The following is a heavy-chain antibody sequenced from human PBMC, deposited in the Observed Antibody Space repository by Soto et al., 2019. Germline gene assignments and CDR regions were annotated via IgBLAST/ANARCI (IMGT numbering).Heavy chain of an antibody. J-gene: IGHJ6*02. CDR3: ATDQYGVDV. CDR1: GFIFRNYA. V-gene: IGHV3-30*04. Sequence: QEQVVESGGGVVQPGRSLRLSCAASGFIFRNYAMHCVRQAPGKGLEWAAVVSYDGRNKYYADSVEGRFTISRDNSKNTLYLQMDSMRPGDTAVYYCATDQYGVDVWGQGTTVTVSS. CDR2: VSYDGRNK.